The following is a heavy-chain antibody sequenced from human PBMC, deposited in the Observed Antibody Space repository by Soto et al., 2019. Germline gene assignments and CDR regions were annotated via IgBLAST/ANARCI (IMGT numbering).Heavy chain of an antibody. D-gene: IGHD7-27*01. CDR3: ARGWGKLYFDY. J-gene: IGHJ4*02. CDR1: GGSISSYY. Sequence: SETLSLTCTVSGGSISSYYWSWIRQPPGKGLEWIGYIYYSGSTNYNPSLKSRVTISVDTSKNQFSLKLSSVTAADTAVYYCARGWGKLYFDYWGQGTLVTVSS. CDR2: IYYSGST. V-gene: IGHV4-59*01.